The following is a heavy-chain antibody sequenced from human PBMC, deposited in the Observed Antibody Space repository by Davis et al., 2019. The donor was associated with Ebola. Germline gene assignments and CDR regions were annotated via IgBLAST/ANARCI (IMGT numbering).Heavy chain of an antibody. V-gene: IGHV3-73*01. CDR2: IRSKANSYAT. Sequence: GESLKISCAASGFTFSGSAMHWVRQASGKGLEWVGRIRSKANSYATAYAASVKGRFTISRDDSKNTAYLQMNSLRAEDTAVYYCAKDHWATFDYWGQGTLVTVSS. J-gene: IGHJ4*02. CDR1: GFTFSGSA. D-gene: IGHD5-12*01. CDR3: AKDHWATFDY.